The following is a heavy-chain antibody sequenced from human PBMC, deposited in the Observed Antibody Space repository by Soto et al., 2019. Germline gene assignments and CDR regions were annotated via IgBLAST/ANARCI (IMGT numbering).Heavy chain of an antibody. CDR3: ARNRGWDTLDY. CDR1: GFSFSSYW. J-gene: IGHJ4*02. V-gene: IGHV3-7*01. CDR2: IKGDGSEK. Sequence: ESGGGLVQPGGSLRLSCVASGFSFSSYWMKWVRQAPGKGLETVANIKGDGSEKTYVDSVKGRFTISRDNAKNSLYLEMDSLRAEDMAVYYCARNRGWDTLDYWGQGTLVTVSS. D-gene: IGHD6-19*01.